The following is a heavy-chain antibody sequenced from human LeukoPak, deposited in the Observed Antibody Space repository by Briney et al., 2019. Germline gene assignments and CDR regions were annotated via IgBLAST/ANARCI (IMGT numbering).Heavy chain of an antibody. D-gene: IGHD6-13*01. Sequence: GGSLRLSCAASGFTFSSYAMSWVRQAPGKGLEWVSAISGSGGSTYYADSVKGRFTISRDNSKNMLYLQMNSLRAEDTAVYYCVKGRISEDGLDFWGQGALVTVSS. CDR2: ISGSGGST. CDR1: GFTFSSYA. CDR3: VKGRISEDGLDF. J-gene: IGHJ4*02. V-gene: IGHV3-23*01.